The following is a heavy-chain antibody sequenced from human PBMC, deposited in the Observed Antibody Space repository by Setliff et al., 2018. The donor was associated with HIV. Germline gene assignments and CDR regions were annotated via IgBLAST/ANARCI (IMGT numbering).Heavy chain of an antibody. J-gene: IGHJ4*02. D-gene: IGHD3-22*01. CDR3: ATRAIVVIPDY. CDR2: IHHTGYL. V-gene: IGHV4-34*01. Sequence: SETLSLTCTVSGYSISDHYWNWIRQPPGKGLEWIAEIHHTGYLNYNPSLKSRVTIFVDTSKNQFSLKVRSVTAADTAVYCCATRAIVVIPDYWGQGTLVTVSS. CDR1: GYSISDHY.